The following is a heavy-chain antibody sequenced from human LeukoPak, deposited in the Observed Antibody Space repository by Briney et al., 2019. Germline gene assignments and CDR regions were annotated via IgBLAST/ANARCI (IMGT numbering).Heavy chain of an antibody. D-gene: IGHD1-26*01. Sequence: ASVKVSCKTSGGTFNNYAITWVRQAPGQGLEWMGRIIPILDIANYVQKFQGRATITADKSTSTAYMELSSLRSEDTAVYYCARPSMGVGANTHGFDIWGQGTMVTVSS. CDR1: GGTFNNYA. CDR2: IIPILDIA. J-gene: IGHJ3*02. V-gene: IGHV1-69*04. CDR3: ARPSMGVGANTHGFDI.